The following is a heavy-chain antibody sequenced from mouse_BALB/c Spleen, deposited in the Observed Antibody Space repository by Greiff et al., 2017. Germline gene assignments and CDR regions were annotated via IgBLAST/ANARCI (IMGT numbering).Heavy chain of an antibody. Sequence: QVQLQQSGAELVRPGSSVKISCKASGYAFSSYWMNWVKQRPGQGLVWIGQIYPGDGDTNYNGKFKGKATLTADKSSSTAYMQLSSLTSEDSAVYFCARRDGYYGYFDVWGAGTTVTVSS. CDR3: ARRDGYYGYFDV. CDR1: GYAFSSYW. J-gene: IGHJ1*01. V-gene: IGHV1-80*01. CDR2: IYPGDGDT. D-gene: IGHD2-3*01.